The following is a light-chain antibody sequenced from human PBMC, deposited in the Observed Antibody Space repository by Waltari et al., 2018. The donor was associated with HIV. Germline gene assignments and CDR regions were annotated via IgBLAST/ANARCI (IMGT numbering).Light chain of an antibody. J-gene: IGKJ4*01. CDR3: HQRSKWPLT. CDR2: DSS. CDR1: QSVGSY. V-gene: IGKV3-11*01. Sequence: EVVFTQSPGTLSLSAEERATLSCRASQSVGSYFAWYQQKPGQAPSLLIYDSSKRATGVPARFSGSGSGTDFTLTISSLEPEDFAVYYCHQRSKWPLTFGGGTKVEIK.